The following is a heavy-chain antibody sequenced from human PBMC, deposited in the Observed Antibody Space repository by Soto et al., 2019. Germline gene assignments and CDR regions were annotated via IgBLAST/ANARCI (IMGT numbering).Heavy chain of an antibody. V-gene: IGHV1-3*01. D-gene: IGHD6-13*01. CDR3: ARSGLAAARFDY. Sequence: ASVKVSCKASGYTFTSYAMHWVRQAPGQRLEWMGWINAGNGNTKYSQKFQGRVTITRDTSASTAYMELSSLRSEDTAVYYCARSGLAAARFDYWGQGTLVTVS. CDR1: GYTFTSYA. CDR2: INAGNGNT. J-gene: IGHJ4*02.